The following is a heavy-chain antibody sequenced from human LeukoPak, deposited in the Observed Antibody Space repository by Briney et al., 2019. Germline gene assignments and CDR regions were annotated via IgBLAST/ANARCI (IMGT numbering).Heavy chain of an antibody. Sequence: GASVKVCCKASGYTVTSYGISWGRQAPGQGLEWRGWISAYNGNTTYAQKLQGRVTMTTDTSTSTAYMELRSLRSDDTAVYSCAREARDGYSPFDYWGQGTLVTVSS. CDR2: ISAYNGNT. J-gene: IGHJ4*02. V-gene: IGHV1-18*01. D-gene: IGHD5-24*01. CDR3: AREARDGYSPFDY. CDR1: GYTVTSYG.